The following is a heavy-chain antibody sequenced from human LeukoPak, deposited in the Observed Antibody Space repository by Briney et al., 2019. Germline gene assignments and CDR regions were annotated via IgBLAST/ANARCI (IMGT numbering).Heavy chain of an antibody. V-gene: IGHV3-48*04. CDR1: GFNFSIYS. CDR2: ITRSSTTI. CDR3: APGGVAGDF. D-gene: IGHD6-19*01. Sequence: GGSLRLSCAASGFNFSIYSMNWVRQAPGKGLEWVSYITRSSTTIYYADSVKGRFTISRDNAKNSLYLQMNSLRVEDTAVYYCAPGGVAGDFWGQGTLVTVSS. J-gene: IGHJ4*02.